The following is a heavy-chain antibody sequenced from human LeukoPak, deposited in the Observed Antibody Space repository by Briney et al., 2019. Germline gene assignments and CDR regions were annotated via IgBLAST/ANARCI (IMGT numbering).Heavy chain of an antibody. CDR3: ARDNWNSYDYNYYGMDV. CDR2: IYTSGST. CDR1: GGSISSYY. J-gene: IGHJ6*02. D-gene: IGHD1-1*01. V-gene: IGHV4-4*07. Sequence: PSETLSLTCTVSGGSISSYYWSWIRQPAGKGLEWIGRIYTSGSTNYNPSLKSRVTMSVDTSKNQFSLKLSSVTAADTAVYYCARDNWNSYDYNYYGMDVWGQGTTVTVSS.